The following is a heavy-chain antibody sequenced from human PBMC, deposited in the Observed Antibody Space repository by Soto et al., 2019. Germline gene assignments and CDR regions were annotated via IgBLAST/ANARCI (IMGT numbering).Heavy chain of an antibody. V-gene: IGHV4-34*01. D-gene: IGHD3-10*01. CDR3: ARGLLWLGNSYFCRDV. Sequence: SETLSLTWAVYGGSFSGYYWSWIRQPPGKGLEWIGEINHSGSTNYNPSLKSRVTISVDTSKNQFSLKLSSVTAADTAVYYCARGLLWLGNSYFCRDVWGQGTTVT. CDR1: GGSFSGYY. J-gene: IGHJ6*02. CDR2: INHSGST.